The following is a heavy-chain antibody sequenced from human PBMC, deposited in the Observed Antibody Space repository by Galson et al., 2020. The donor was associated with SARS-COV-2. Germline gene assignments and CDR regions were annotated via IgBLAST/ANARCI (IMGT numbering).Heavy chain of an antibody. J-gene: IGHJ6*02. V-gene: IGHV3-33*06. CDR2: LWYDGSNK. CDR3: AKAYGDYAYCYFGMDV. Sequence: GGSLRLSCAPPEFTFSSYGTHWVRQAPGKGLEWVAVLWYDGSNKYYADSVKGRFTISRDNSKNTLYLQRNSLRAEDTAVYYCAKAYGDYAYCYFGMDVWGQGTTVTVSS. CDR1: EFTFSSYG. D-gene: IGHD4-17*01.